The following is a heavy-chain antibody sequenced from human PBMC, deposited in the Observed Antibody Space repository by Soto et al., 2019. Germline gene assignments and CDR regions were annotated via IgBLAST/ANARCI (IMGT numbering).Heavy chain of an antibody. CDR2: IYYSGST. Sequence: QVQLQESGPGLVKPSETLSLTCTVSGGSISSYYWSWIRQPPGKGLEWIGYIYYSGSTNYNPSLKSRVTISVDTSKNQFSLKLSSVTAADTAVYYCARGELPFDYWGQGTLVTVSS. CDR1: GGSISSYY. D-gene: IGHD3-10*01. CDR3: ARGELPFDY. V-gene: IGHV4-59*01. J-gene: IGHJ4*02.